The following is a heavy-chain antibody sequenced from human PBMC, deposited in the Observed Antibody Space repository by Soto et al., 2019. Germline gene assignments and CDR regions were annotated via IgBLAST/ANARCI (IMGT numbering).Heavy chain of an antibody. CDR3: ARDGIVGTTDFFDY. D-gene: IGHD1-26*01. V-gene: IGHV3-21*01. CDR2: ISTTSTYI. CDR1: GFIFSCYS. Sequence: GGSLGLSCAGSGFIFSCYSMNWVRQSPGKGLEWVSSISTTSTYIYYADSVKGRFTVSRDNAKNSLYLQMTGLRPEDTAMYYCARDGIVGTTDFFDYWGQGTLVTVSS. J-gene: IGHJ4*02.